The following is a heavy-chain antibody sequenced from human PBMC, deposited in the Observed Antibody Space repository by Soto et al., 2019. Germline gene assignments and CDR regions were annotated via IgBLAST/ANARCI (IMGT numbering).Heavy chain of an antibody. CDR2: ILYDGSNK. Sequence: QVQLVESGGGVVQPGRSLRLSCAASGFTFSSYAMHWVRQAPGKGLEWVAVILYDGSNKYYADSVKGRFTISRDNSKNTLYLQRNSMRAEDTVVYYCAKGSVWRCRCRVEPWGQGTLVTVSS. V-gene: IGHV3-30-3*01. D-gene: IGHD3-10*01. J-gene: IGHJ5*02. CDR3: AKGSVWRCRCRVEP. CDR1: GFTFSSYA.